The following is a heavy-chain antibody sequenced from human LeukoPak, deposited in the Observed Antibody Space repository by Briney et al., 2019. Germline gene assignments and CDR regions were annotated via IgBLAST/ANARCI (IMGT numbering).Heavy chain of an antibody. D-gene: IGHD6-13*01. CDR3: ARGHSSSWYSTFDY. V-gene: IGHV1-2*02. CDR2: INPNSGGT. CDR1: GYTFTGYY. Sequence: ASVKVSCKASGYTFTGYYMHWVRQAPGQRLEWMGWINPNSGGTNYAQKFQGRVTMTRDTSISTAYMELSRLRSDDTAVYYCARGHSSSWYSTFDYWGQGTLVTVSS. J-gene: IGHJ4*02.